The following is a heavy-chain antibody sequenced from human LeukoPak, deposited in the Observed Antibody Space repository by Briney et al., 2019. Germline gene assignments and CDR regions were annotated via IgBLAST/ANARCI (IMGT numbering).Heavy chain of an antibody. CDR2: IIPIFGTA. CDR3: ARDRTRFEDYYYYYYMDV. CDR1: GGTFSSYA. Sequence: SVKVSCKASGGTFSSYAISWVRQAPGQGLEWMGGIIPIFGTANYAQKFQGRVTITTDESTSTAYMELSSLRSEDTAVYYCARDRTRFEDYYYYYYMDVWGKGTTVTVSS. J-gene: IGHJ6*03. V-gene: IGHV1-69*05.